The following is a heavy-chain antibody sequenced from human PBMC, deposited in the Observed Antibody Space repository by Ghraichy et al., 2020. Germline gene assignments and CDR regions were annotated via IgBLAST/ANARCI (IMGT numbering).Heavy chain of an antibody. CDR3: ARAMYYDFWSGYFDAFDI. Sequence: SETLSLTCTVSGGSVSSGSYYWSWIRQPPGKGLEWIGYIYYSGSTNYNPSLKIRVTISVDTSKNQFSLKLSSVTAADTAVYYCARAMYYDFWSGYFDAFDIWGQGTMVPVSS. CDR1: GGSVSSGSYY. D-gene: IGHD3-3*01. CDR2: IYYSGST. J-gene: IGHJ3*02. V-gene: IGHV4-61*01.